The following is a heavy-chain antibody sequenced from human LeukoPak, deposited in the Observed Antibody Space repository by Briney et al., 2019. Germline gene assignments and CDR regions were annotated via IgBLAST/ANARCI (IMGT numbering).Heavy chain of an antibody. J-gene: IGHJ4*02. CDR1: GFPFRDYY. CDR2: KRGSGPHT. D-gene: IGHD4-23*01. Sequence: GGSLRLSCAASGFPFRDYYMSWIRQAPGQGLEWVAYKRGSGPHTYYADPVMGRLTISRDNARNLVYLQKNSLIVEDTAIYYCWRDLAGKGHWGQGPQVTVSS. CDR3: WRDLAGKGH. V-gene: IGHV3-11*01.